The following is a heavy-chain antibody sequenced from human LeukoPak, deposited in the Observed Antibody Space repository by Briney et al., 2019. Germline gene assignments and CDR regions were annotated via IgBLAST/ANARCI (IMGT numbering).Heavy chain of an antibody. CDR1: GGSLSGYY. Sequence: SGTLSLTCAVYGGSLSGYYWSWIRQPPGKGLEWIGEINHSGSTNYNPSLKSRVTVSVDTSKNQFSLKLSSVTAADTAVYYCARGPQGYSSSLVIDYWGQGTLVTVSS. V-gene: IGHV4-34*01. D-gene: IGHD6-6*01. CDR3: ARGPQGYSSSLVIDY. CDR2: INHSGST. J-gene: IGHJ4*02.